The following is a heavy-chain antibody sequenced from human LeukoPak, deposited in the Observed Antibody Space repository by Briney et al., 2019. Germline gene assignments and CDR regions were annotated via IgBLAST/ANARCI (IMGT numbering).Heavy chain of an antibody. V-gene: IGHV3-23*01. Sequence: GGSLRLSCAASGFTFSDHAMSWVRQAPGKGLEWVSGISGSGDYTYHADSVKGRFTISRDNSKNTLYLQMNSLRAEDTAKYYCAKDRVARGEYFDYWGQGALVTVSS. J-gene: IGHJ4*02. CDR2: ISGSGDYT. D-gene: IGHD5-12*01. CDR1: GFTFSDHA. CDR3: AKDRVARGEYFDY.